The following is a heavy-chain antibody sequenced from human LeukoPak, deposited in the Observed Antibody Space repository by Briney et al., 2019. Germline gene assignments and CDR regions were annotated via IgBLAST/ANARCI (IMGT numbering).Heavy chain of an antibody. V-gene: IGHV3-7*01. D-gene: IGHD3-10*01. CDR1: GFTFSSYW. CDR2: IKQDGSEK. Sequence: GGTLRLSCAASGFTFSSYWMSWVRQAPGKGLEWVANIKQDGSEKYYVDSVKGRFTISRDNAKNSLYLQMNSLRAEDTAVYYCARYRGGNWFDPWGQGTLVTVSS. J-gene: IGHJ5*02. CDR3: ARYRGGNWFDP.